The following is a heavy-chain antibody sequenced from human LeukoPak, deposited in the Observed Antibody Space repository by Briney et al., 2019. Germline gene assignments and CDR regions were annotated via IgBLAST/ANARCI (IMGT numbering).Heavy chain of an antibody. CDR3: ARDLSGIAAAGTNYYYYGMDV. CDR2: ISSSSSYI. V-gene: IGHV3-21*01. CDR1: GFTFDDYA. Sequence: GGSLRLSCAASGFTFDDYAMHWVRQAPGKGLEWVSSISSSSSYIYYADSVKGRFTISRDNAKNSLYLQMNSLRAEDTAVYYCARDLSGIAAAGTNYYYYGMDVWGQGTTVTVSS. J-gene: IGHJ6*02. D-gene: IGHD6-13*01.